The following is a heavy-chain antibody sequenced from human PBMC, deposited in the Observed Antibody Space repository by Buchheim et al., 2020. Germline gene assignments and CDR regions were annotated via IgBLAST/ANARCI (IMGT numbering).Heavy chain of an antibody. CDR1: GVSISSGRDY. D-gene: IGHD6-19*01. Sequence: QLQLHESGPGLVKPSETLSLTCTVSGVSISSGRDYWGWIRQPPGKGLEWIGSMFSSENIYYSPSLKSRGTISVDTFKNQFSLRLSSVTAADTAMYYCVRQGLVTVSGTVYCYYGLDVGGKGTT. V-gene: IGHV4-39*01. J-gene: IGHJ6*04. CDR3: VRQGLVTVSGTVYCYYGLDV. CDR2: MFSSENI.